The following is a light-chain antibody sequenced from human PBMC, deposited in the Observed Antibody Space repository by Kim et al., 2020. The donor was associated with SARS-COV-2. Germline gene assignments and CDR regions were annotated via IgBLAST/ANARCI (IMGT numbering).Light chain of an antibody. J-gene: IGKJ1*01. CDR3: QQYNIYWT. CDR1: QSISSW. V-gene: IGKV1-5*03. Sequence: LSASVGDRVTVACRASQSISSWLAWYQQKPGKAHKLLIYKASSLESGVPSRFSGSGSGTEFTLTISSLQPDDFATYYCQQYNIYWTFGQGTKVDIK. CDR2: KAS.